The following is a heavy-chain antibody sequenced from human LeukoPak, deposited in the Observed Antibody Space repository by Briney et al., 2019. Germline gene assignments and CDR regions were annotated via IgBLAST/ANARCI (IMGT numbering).Heavy chain of an antibody. CDR3: ARHEYSSSWYPGWFDP. CDR2: IYPGDSDT. J-gene: IGHJ5*02. Sequence: GESLKISCKGSGYSFTSYWIGWVRQMPGKGLEWMGIIYPGDSDTRYSPSFQGQVTISADKSISTAYLQWSSLKASDTAMYYCARHEYSSSWYPGWFDPWGQGTLVTVSS. D-gene: IGHD6-13*01. CDR1: GYSFTSYW. V-gene: IGHV5-51*01.